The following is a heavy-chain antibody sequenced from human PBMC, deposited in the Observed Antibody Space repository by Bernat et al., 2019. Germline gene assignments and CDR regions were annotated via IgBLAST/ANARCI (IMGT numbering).Heavy chain of an antibody. J-gene: IGHJ6*03. CDR1: GFTVSTNY. D-gene: IGHD3-10*01. CDR3: ARGGLWFDYDDIDV. V-gene: IGHV3-53*01. CDR2: IYPGDTT. Sequence: DVQLVESGGGLIQPGGSLRLSCAASGFTVSTNYLNWVRQAPGKGLEGVALIYPGDTTNYADSVEGRFTISRDNSKNTLYLQMNSLRAEDTAVYYCARGGLWFDYDDIDVWGKGTTVTVSS.